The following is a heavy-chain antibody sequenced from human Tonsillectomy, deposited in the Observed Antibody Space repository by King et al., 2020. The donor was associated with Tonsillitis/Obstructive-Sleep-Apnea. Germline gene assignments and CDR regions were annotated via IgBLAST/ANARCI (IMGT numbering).Heavy chain of an antibody. CDR1: GGFISSSSYY. D-gene: IGHD3-22*01. J-gene: IGHJ4*02. Sequence: LQLQESGPGLVKPSETLSLTCTVSGGFISSSSYYWGWIRQPPGKGLEWIGSIYYSGSTYYNPSLKSRVTISVDTSKNQFSLKLSSVTAADTAVYYCARHKVNRGSCGYCVDYWGQGTLVTVSS. CDR2: IYYSGST. CDR3: ARHKVNRGSCGYCVDY. V-gene: IGHV4-39*01.